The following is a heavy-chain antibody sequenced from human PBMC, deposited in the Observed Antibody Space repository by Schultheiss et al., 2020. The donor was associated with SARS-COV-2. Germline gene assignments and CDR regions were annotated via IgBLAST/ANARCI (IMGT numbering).Heavy chain of an antibody. J-gene: IGHJ5*02. D-gene: IGHD6-13*01. CDR3: ARDKAAAGDPLYNWFDP. CDR1: GYTFTSYG. Sequence: ASVKVSCKASGYTFTSYGISWVRQAPGQGLEWMGWINPNSGGTNYAQKFQGRVTMTRDTSISTAYMELSRLRSDDTAVYYCARDKAAAGDPLYNWFDPWGQGTLVTVSS. V-gene: IGHV1-2*02. CDR2: INPNSGGT.